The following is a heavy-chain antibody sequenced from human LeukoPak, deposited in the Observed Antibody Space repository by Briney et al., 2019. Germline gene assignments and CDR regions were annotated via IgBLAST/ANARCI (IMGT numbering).Heavy chain of an antibody. V-gene: IGHV3-30*18. Sequence: PGGSLRLSCAASGFTFSSYGMHWVRQAPGQGLEWVAVISYDGSNKYYADSVKGRFTISRDNSKNTLYLQMNSLRAEDTAVYYCAKDTEYLPHYWGQGTLVTVSS. D-gene: IGHD6-6*01. CDR1: GFTFSSYG. J-gene: IGHJ4*02. CDR2: ISYDGSNK. CDR3: AKDTEYLPHY.